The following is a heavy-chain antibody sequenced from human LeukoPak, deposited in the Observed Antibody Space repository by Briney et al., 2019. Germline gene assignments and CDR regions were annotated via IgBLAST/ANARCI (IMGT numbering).Heavy chain of an antibody. D-gene: IGHD5-18*01. V-gene: IGHV1-2*02. CDR2: INPKTGGT. Sequence: ASVKVSCKASGYTFSGYYPHWVRQAPRQGLEWMGWINPKTGGTHNAQRFQGRVTMTSDTSIRTAYMEVSRLRSDDTAVYYCARTNSYGTRHFDYWGQGTMVTVSS. J-gene: IGHJ4*02. CDR3: ARTNSYGTRHFDY. CDR1: GYTFSGYY.